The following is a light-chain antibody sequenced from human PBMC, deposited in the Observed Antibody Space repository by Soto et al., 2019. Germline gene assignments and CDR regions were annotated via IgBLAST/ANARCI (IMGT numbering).Light chain of an antibody. CDR3: QQYDRSSS. V-gene: IGKV1-5*03. CDR2: KAT. J-gene: IGKJ2*01. Sequence: DIPMTQSPSTLPASVGDRVIITCRASQSIHSWLAWYQQKAGEAPKLLIYKATTLQSGVPSRFIGSGSGTEFSISISRLQPEDFATYLCQQYDRSSSFDQGTRLEI. CDR1: QSIHSW.